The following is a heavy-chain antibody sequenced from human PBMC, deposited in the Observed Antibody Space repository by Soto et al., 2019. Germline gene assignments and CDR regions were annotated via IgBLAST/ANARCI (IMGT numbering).Heavy chain of an antibody. CDR1: GDSVSSKSAA. V-gene: IGHV6-1*01. J-gene: IGHJ4*02. D-gene: IGHD1-26*01. CDR2: TYYRSKWHN. Sequence: PSQTLSLTCAISGDSVSSKSAALNLIRQSPSRGLGWLGRTYYRSKWHNEYAVSVKSRIIINPDTSKNQFSLQLNSVTPEDTAMYYCARSGNEGAVDYWGQGTLVTVSS. CDR3: ARSGNEGAVDY.